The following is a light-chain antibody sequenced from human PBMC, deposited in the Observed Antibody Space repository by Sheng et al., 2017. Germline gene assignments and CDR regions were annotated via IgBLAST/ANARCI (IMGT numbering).Light chain of an antibody. CDR3: QSADSSGTVV. CDR2: KDN. CDR1: ALPKQY. V-gene: IGLV3-25*03. Sequence: SYELTQPPSVSVSPGQTARITCSGDALPKQYAYWYQQKAGQAPVLVIYKDNERPSGIPARISGSSSGTTVTLTISGVQAEDEADFYCQSADSSGTVVFGGGTKLTVL. J-gene: IGLJ2*01.